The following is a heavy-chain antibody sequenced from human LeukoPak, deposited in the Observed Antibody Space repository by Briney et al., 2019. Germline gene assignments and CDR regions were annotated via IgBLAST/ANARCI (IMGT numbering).Heavy chain of an antibody. V-gene: IGHV4-4*07. D-gene: IGHD1-26*01. Sequence: ASETLSLTCTVSGGSISSYYWSWLGQPAGQGLEWIGRIYTSGSTNYNPSLKSRVTISVDKSKNQFSLKLSSVTAADTAVYYCARPRGVEGTGFDYWGQGTLVTVSS. CDR3: ARPRGVEGTGFDY. CDR2: IYTSGST. CDR1: GGSISSYY. J-gene: IGHJ4*02.